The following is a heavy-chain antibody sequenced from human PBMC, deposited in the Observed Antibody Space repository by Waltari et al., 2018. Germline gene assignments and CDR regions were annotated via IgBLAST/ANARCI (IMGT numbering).Heavy chain of an antibody. CDR2: ISNSGRST. J-gene: IGHJ4*02. V-gene: IGHV3-23*04. CDR3: ATVGGGNYDTSGHASRFDS. Sequence: EVQLVESGGGLVQRGGSLRLSCAASGFTFSNYAMAWVRQAPGRGLEVCSVISNSGRSTYYADSGKGRFIISRDKAKNTLYLQMNSLRAEDTAIYYCATVGGGNYDTSGHASRFDSWGQGTLVTVSS. D-gene: IGHD3-22*01. CDR1: GFTFSNYA.